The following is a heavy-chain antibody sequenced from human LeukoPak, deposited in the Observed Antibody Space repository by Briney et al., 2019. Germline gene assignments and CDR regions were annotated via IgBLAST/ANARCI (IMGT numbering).Heavy chain of an antibody. V-gene: IGHV3-30*02. D-gene: IGHD3/OR15-3a*01. CDR3: AKDWTFERGSLSSSDAFDI. J-gene: IGHJ3*02. CDR2: IRYDGSNK. Sequence: GGSLRLSCEASGFTFSSYWTSWVRQAPGKGLEWVAFIRYDGSNKYYADSVKGRFTISRDNSKNTLYLQMNSLRAEDTAVYYCAKDWTFERGSLSSSDAFDIWGQGTMVTVSS. CDR1: GFTFSSYW.